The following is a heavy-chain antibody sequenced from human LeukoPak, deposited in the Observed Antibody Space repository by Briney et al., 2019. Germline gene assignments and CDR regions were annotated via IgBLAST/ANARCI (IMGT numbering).Heavy chain of an antibody. V-gene: IGHV3-7*01. Sequence: PGGSLRLSCAVYAFNFSTYWMSWVRQAPGKGLEWVANMNQDGSEKYYVDSLKGRFTISRDNAKNSLYLQMNSLRAEDTAVYYGARDPPGLEVAGYDYWGQGTLVTVSS. CDR2: MNQDGSEK. CDR3: ARDPPGLEVAGYDY. CDR1: AFNFSTYW. J-gene: IGHJ4*02. D-gene: IGHD6-19*01.